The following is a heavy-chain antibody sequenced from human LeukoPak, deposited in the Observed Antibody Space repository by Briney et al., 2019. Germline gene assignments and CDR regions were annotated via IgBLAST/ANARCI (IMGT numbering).Heavy chain of an antibody. CDR2: IWYDGSNK. CDR1: GFXFSSYG. V-gene: IGHV3-33*01. D-gene: IGHD6-19*01. J-gene: IGHJ4*02. Sequence: GGSLRLSCEASGFXFSSYGIHWVRQAPGKGLEWLAVIWYDGSNKYYADSVKGRFTISRDNSKNTLYLQMNSLRAEDTAVYYCARGSDYGDYWGQGTLVTVSS. CDR3: ARGSDYGDY.